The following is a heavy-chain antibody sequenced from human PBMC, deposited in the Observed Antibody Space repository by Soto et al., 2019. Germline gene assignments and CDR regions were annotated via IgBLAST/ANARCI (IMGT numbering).Heavy chain of an antibody. Sequence: SETLSLTCTVSGDSITSSYWWSWVRQPPGRGLDWIGKISHTVTTYYNPSLESRITISVEKSKNQFSLKLTSVTAADTAVFYCARHIPIDNILGFDYWGQGTLVTVSS. CDR2: ISHTVTT. J-gene: IGHJ4*02. D-gene: IGHD2-21*01. CDR3: ARHIPIDNILGFDY. V-gene: IGHV4-4*02. CDR1: GDSITSSYW.